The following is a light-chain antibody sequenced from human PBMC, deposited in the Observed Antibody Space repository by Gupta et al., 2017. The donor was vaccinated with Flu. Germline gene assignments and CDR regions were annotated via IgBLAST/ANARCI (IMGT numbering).Light chain of an antibody. CDR3: QQSYSFPLT. CDR2: GAS. Sequence: GDRVTLTCRASQGISSYVAWYQQRPGKAPNLLIYGASSLRSGVPSRFSGGGSRTQFTLTINNLQPEDSATYYCQQSYSFPLTFGGGTKVEIK. CDR1: QGISSY. V-gene: IGKV1-9*01. J-gene: IGKJ4*01.